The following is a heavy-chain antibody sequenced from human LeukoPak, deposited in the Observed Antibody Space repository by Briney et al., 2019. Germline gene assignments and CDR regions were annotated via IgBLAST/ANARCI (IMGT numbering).Heavy chain of an antibody. Sequence: PSETLSLTCTVSGGSISSGGSIGSFYWSWIRQPAGKGLEWIGRIDAGGSTNYNPSLRGRVTISVDTSKNQFSLKLNSVTAADTAVYYCARAVVVVAAMDFDCWGQGTLVTVSS. V-gene: IGHV4-61*02. J-gene: IGHJ4*02. CDR2: IDAGGST. CDR3: ARAVVVVAAMDFDC. CDR1: GGSISSGGSIGSFY. D-gene: IGHD2-15*01.